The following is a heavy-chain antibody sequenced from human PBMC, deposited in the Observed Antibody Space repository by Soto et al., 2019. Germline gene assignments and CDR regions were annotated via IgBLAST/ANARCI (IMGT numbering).Heavy chain of an antibody. CDR1: GGSFSGYY. V-gene: IGHV4-34*01. J-gene: IGHJ6*02. D-gene: IGHD4-17*01. CDR2: INHSGST. Sequence: QVQLQQWGAGLLKPSETLSLTCAVYGGSFSGYYWSWIRQPPGKGLEWIGEINHSGSTNYNPSLKIRVTISVDTSKNQFSLKLSSVTAADTAVYYCARARATVLYYYYYGMDVWGQGTTVTVSS. CDR3: ARARATVLYYYYYGMDV.